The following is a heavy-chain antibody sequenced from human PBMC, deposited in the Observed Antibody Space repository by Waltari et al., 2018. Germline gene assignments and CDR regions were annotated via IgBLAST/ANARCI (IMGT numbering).Heavy chain of an antibody. CDR1: GYTLTELS. J-gene: IGHJ4*02. V-gene: IGHV1-24*01. Sequence: QVQLVQSGAEGKKPGASVKVSCQVSGYTLTELSMHWVRQAPGKGLEWMGGFDPEDGETIYAQKFQGRVTMPEDTSTDTAYMELSSLRSADTAVYYCATDLRYYGSGSYGNWGQGTLVTVSS. CDR2: FDPEDGET. CDR3: ATDLRYYGSGSYGN. D-gene: IGHD3-10*01.